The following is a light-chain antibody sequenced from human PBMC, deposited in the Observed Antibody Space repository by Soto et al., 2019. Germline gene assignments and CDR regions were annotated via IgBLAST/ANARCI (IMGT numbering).Light chain of an antibody. J-gene: IGKJ2*01. CDR2: TAS. CDR3: LQRDTFPYP. CDR1: QDIDRW. Sequence: DIQMTQSPSSVSASVADRVTISSRASQDIDRWLAWFQHRPGKAPKLLISTASSLPSGVPSSFKGSGSGIDFSLNSASRQFEDFANYYCLQRDTFPYPFGLGTKLEIK. V-gene: IGKV1D-12*01.